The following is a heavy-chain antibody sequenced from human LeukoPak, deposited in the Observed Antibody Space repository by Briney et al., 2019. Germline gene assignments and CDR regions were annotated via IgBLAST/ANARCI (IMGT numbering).Heavy chain of an antibody. V-gene: IGHV4-59*11. D-gene: IGHD3-16*01. CDR3: GGGNTYVFGRGLNWFPP. CDR1: GGSISSHY. CDR2: IYYSGST. Sequence: PSETLSLTCTVSGGSISSHYWSWIRQPPGKGLEWIGYIYYSGSTNYNPSLKSRVTISVDTSKNQFSLKLSSVTAADTAVYYGGGGNTYVFGRGLNWFPPWAREP. J-gene: IGHJ5*02.